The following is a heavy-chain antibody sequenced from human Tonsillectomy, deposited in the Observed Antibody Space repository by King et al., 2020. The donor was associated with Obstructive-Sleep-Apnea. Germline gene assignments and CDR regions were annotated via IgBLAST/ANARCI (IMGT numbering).Heavy chain of an antibody. V-gene: IGHV3-30*04. CDR3: ARDAGITIFGVVIKRPAFDY. Sequence: VQLVESGGGVVQPGRSLRLSCAASGFTFSSYAMHWVRQAPGKGLEWVAVISYDGSNKYYADSVKGRFTISRDNSKNTLYLQMNSLRAEDTAVYYCARDAGITIFGVVIKRPAFDYWGQGTLVTVSS. CDR2: ISYDGSNK. D-gene: IGHD3-3*01. CDR1: GFTFSSYA. J-gene: IGHJ4*02.